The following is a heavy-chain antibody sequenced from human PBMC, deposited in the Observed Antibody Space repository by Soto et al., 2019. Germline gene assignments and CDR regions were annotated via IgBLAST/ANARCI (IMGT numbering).Heavy chain of an antibody. D-gene: IGHD3-22*01. Sequence: QITLKESGPTLVKPTQTLTLTCTFSGFSLSTSGVGVGWIRQPPGKALEWLALIYWDDDKRYSPSLKSRLTITKDTSINQVVLNMTNVDPVDTATYYRAHSPPSDYYNSGGYPSPIWGQGTMVTVSS. CDR1: GFSLSTSGVG. CDR2: IYWDDDK. J-gene: IGHJ3*02. V-gene: IGHV2-5*02. CDR3: AHSPPSDYYNSGGYPSPI.